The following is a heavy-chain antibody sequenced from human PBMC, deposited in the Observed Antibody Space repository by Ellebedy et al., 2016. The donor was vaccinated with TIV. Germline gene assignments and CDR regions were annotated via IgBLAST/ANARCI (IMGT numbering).Heavy chain of an antibody. CDR3: ARGGSSGSSGY. J-gene: IGHJ4*02. V-gene: IGHV3-30*03. Sequence: SLKISXVASGFTFRSHGIYWVPQAPGKRVEWVAVISSDGSNKYYADSVKGRFTISRDNSKNTLYLQMNSLRTDDMAVYNCARGGSSGSSGYWGKGTLVTVSS. CDR2: ISSDGSNK. D-gene: IGHD3-10*01. CDR1: GFTFRSHG.